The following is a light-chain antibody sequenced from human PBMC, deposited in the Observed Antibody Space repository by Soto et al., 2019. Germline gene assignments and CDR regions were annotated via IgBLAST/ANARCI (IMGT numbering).Light chain of an antibody. Sequence: QAVVTQEPSLTVSPGGTVTLTCGSSAGAVTSGHFPYWFQQKPGRAPRTLIYDTTNKHSWTPARFSGSLLGGKAALTLSGAQPEDEAEYYCLLSFGDIRVFGGGTKLTVL. CDR1: AGAVTSGHF. CDR2: DTT. J-gene: IGLJ3*02. V-gene: IGLV7-46*01. CDR3: LLSFGDIRV.